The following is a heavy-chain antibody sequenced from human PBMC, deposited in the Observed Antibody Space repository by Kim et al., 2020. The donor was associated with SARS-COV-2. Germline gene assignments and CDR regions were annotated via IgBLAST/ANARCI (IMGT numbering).Heavy chain of an antibody. Sequence: GGSLRLSCAASGFTFSSYWMSWVRQAPGKGLEWVANIKQDGSEKYYVASVNGRFIISRDNAKNSLYLQMNSLRAEDTAVYYCATYSSSWLGFDYWGQGTLVTVSS. CDR1: GFTFSSYW. D-gene: IGHD6-13*01. J-gene: IGHJ4*02. CDR2: IKQDGSEK. V-gene: IGHV3-7*05. CDR3: ATYSSSWLGFDY.